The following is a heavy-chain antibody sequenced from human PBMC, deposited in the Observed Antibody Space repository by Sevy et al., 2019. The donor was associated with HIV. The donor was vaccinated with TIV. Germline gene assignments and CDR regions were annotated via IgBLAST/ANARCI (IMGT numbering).Heavy chain of an antibody. Sequence: GGSLRLSCAASGFNFRNVWMSWVRQAPGKGLEWIGLIKSNTDGGTTEYGAPVKGGITISRDDSKNTLFLKVNSLKAEDTALYYCATINTVGSLAYWGRGTLVTVSS. CDR1: GFNFRNVW. CDR2: IKSNTDGGTT. CDR3: ATINTVGSLAY. V-gene: IGHV3-15*01. D-gene: IGHD2-15*01. J-gene: IGHJ4*02.